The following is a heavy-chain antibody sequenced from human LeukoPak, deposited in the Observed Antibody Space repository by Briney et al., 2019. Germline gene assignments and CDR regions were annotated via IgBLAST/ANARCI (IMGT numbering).Heavy chain of an antibody. J-gene: IGHJ4*02. V-gene: IGHV4-31*03. CDR3: ARVIAAAGTDY. CDR2: IYYSGNS. CDR1: GGSVSSGGYY. Sequence: SQTLSLTCTVSGGSVSSGGYYWSWIRQHPGKGLEWIGYIYYSGNSYYNPSLKSRVTISVDTSKNQFSLKPSSVTAADTAVYYCARVIAAAGTDYWGQATLVTVSS. D-gene: IGHD6-13*01.